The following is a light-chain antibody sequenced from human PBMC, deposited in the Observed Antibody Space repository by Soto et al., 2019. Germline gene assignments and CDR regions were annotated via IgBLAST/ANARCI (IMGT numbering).Light chain of an antibody. J-gene: IGKJ2*01. Sequence: EIVLTQSPGTLSLSPGERTTLSCRASQSVSSSHLAWYQQKPGQAPRLLIYGASIRATGIPDRFIGSGSGTDFTLTISRLEPEDFAVYYCQQYGSSPQTFGQGTKLEIK. V-gene: IGKV3-20*01. CDR1: QSVSSSH. CDR2: GAS. CDR3: QQYGSSPQT.